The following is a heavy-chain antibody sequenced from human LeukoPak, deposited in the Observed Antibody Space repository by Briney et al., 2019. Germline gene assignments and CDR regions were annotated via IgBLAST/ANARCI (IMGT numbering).Heavy chain of an antibody. Sequence: PGGSLRLSCAASGFTSSDHYMDWVRQAPGKGLEWVGRTRNKANSYTTEYAASVKGRFTISRDDSKNSLYLQMNSLKTEDTAVYYCARSGGGWFREWGQGTLVTVSS. D-gene: IGHD3-10*01. V-gene: IGHV3-72*01. CDR3: ARSGGGWFRE. CDR2: TRNKANSYTT. CDR1: GFTSSDHY. J-gene: IGHJ4*02.